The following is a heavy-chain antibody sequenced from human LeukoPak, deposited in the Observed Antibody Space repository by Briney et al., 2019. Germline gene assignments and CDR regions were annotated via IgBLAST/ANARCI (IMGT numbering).Heavy chain of an antibody. CDR1: GGSISSNSYY. CDR3: ARVTVAAGQSYHMDV. J-gene: IGHJ6*03. D-gene: IGHD6-13*01. CDR2: IYYSGST. V-gene: IGHV4-39*01. Sequence: PSETLSLTCTVSGGSISSNSYYWGWIRQSPGKGLEWIGSIYYSGSTYYNPSLKSRVTISVDTSKNQFSLKLSSVTAADTAVYYCARVTVAAGQSYHMDVWGKGTTVTISS.